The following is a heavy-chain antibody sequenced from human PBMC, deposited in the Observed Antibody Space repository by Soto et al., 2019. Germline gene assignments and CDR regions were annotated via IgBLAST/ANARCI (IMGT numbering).Heavy chain of an antibody. J-gene: IGHJ3*01. CDR3: AKGTEGCF. CDR2: ISYDGSNK. V-gene: IGHV3-30*18. Sequence: QVQLVESGGGAVQPGRSLRLSCAASGFTFSSYGMHWVRQAPGKGLEWVAVISYDGSNKYYADSVKGRFTISRDNSKNTLYLQMNSLRAEDTAVYYCAKGTEGCFWGQGTMVTVSS. D-gene: IGHD3-10*02. CDR1: GFTFSSYG.